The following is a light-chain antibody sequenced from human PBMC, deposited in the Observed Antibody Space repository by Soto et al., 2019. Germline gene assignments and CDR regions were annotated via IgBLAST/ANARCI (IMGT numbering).Light chain of an antibody. CDR2: DAS. CDR1: QSVSSY. J-gene: IGKJ1*01. CDR3: QQRSNWPPRT. Sequence: EIVLTQSPGTLSLSPGEGATLSCRASQSVSSYLAWYQQKPGQAPRLLIYDASNRATGIPARFSGSGSGTDFTLTISSLEPEDFAVYYCQQRSNWPPRTFGQGTKVDI. V-gene: IGKV3-11*01.